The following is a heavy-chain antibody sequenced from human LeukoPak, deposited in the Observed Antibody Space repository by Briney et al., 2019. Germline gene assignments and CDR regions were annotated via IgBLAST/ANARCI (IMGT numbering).Heavy chain of an antibody. CDR3: AKLSEEQWLVPFDY. J-gene: IGHJ4*02. CDR1: GFTFSSYG. V-gene: IGHV3-30*18. CDR2: ISYDGSNK. D-gene: IGHD6-19*01. Sequence: GGSLRLSCAASGFTFSSYGMHWVRQAPGKGLEWVAVISYDGSNKYYADSVKGRFTISRDNSKNTLYLQMNSLRAEDTAVYYCAKLSEEQWLVPFDYWGQGTLVTVSS.